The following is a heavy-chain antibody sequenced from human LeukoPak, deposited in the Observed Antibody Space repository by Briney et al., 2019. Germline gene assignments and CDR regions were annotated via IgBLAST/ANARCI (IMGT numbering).Heavy chain of an antibody. J-gene: IGHJ4*02. V-gene: IGHV3-23*01. D-gene: IGHD6-13*01. Sequence: GGSLRLSCAGSGFTFSSYAMNWVRQAPGKGLEWVSGISGSGGSTYYADSVKGRFTISRDNSKNTLYLQMNSLRAEDTAVYYCAKDSAYSSGWYYFDPWGQGILVTVSS. CDR3: AKDSAYSSGWYYFDP. CDR1: GFTFSSYA. CDR2: ISGSGGST.